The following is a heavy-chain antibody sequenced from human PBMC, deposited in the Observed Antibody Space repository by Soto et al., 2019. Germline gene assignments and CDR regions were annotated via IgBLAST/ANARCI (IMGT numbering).Heavy chain of an antibody. CDR2: IKQDGSEK. CDR3: ARVYPGSGWPYHYYGMDV. V-gene: IGHV3-7*01. CDR1: GFTFSSYW. J-gene: IGHJ6*02. D-gene: IGHD6-19*01. Sequence: VGSLRLSCVASGFTFSSYWMSWVRQAPGKGLEWVANIKQDGSEKYYVDSVKDRFTISRDNAKNSLYLQMNSLRAEDSAVYYCARVYPGSGWPYHYYGMDVWGQGTTVTVSS.